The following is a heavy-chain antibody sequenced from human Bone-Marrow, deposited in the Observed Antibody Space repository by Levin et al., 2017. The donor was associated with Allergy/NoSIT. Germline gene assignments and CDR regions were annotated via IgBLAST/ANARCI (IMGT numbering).Heavy chain of an antibody. CDR1: GFSFGAYG. D-gene: IGHD2/OR15-2a*01. Sequence: GGSLRLSCVASGFSFGAYGVHWVRQAPGKGLEWVAVISDDGSMQYYTDSVKGRFTISRDNSKDTLYLQMNGLTTEDTAVYYCARDSRVTFYDFWGQGTLVSVSS. V-gene: IGHV3-30-3*01. CDR2: ISDDGSMQ. CDR3: ARDSRVTFYDF. J-gene: IGHJ4*02.